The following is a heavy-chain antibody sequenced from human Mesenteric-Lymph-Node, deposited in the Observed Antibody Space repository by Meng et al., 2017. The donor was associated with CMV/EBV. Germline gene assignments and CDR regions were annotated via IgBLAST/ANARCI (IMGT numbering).Heavy chain of an antibody. V-gene: IGHV4-34*01. CDR3: ARGRHGDYALSYNYGMDV. Sequence: GSLRLSCAASGFTFTNYAMTWVRQAPGKGLEWIWEINEGGRTFYKPSLKSRVTISVERPTNQFSLMLRYVTAADTAVYYCARGRHGDYALSYNYGMDVWSQGTTVTVSS. J-gene: IGHJ6*02. CDR2: INEGGRT. CDR1: GFTFTNYA. D-gene: IGHD4-17*01.